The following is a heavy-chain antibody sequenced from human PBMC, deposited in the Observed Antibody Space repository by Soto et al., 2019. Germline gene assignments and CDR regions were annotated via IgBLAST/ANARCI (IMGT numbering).Heavy chain of an antibody. CDR1: GYTFTSYD. Sequence: GASVKVSCKASGYTFTSYDINWVRQATGQGLEWMGWMNPNSANTGYSQKYQDRVTITRDTSASTAYMELSSLRSEDTAVFYCARELLPYYYDSSGYQNVLNIWGQGTMVTVSS. D-gene: IGHD3-22*01. CDR3: ARELLPYYYDSSGYQNVLNI. V-gene: IGHV1-8*01. CDR2: MNPNSANT. J-gene: IGHJ3*02.